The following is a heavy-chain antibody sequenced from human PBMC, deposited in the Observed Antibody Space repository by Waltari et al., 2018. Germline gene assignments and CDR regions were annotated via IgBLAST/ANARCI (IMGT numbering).Heavy chain of an antibody. J-gene: IGHJ3*02. V-gene: IGHV3-21*01. Sequence: EVQLVESGGGLVKPGGSLRLSCAASGFTFSSYSMNWVGQAPGKGLEWVSSISSSSSYIYYADSVKGRFTISRDNAKNSLYLQMNSLRAEDTAVYYCARVGLVTTNDAFDIWGQGTMVTVSS. CDR1: GFTFSSYS. CDR2: ISSSSSYI. CDR3: ARVGLVTTNDAFDI. D-gene: IGHD4-17*01.